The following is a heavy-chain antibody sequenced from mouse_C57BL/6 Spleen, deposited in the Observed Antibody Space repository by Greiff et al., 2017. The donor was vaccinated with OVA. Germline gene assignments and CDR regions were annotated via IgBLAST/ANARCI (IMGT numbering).Heavy chain of an antibody. V-gene: IGHV1-59*01. D-gene: IGHD1-1*01. Sequence: QVQLQQPGAELVRPGTSVKLSCKASGYTFTSYWMHWVKQRPGQGFEWIGVIDPSDSYTNYNQKFKGKATLTVDTSSSTAYMQLSSLTSEDSAVYYCARGGVYYGSSYGYFDVWGTGTTVTVSS. CDR1: GYTFTSYW. CDR3: ARGGVYYGSSYGYFDV. J-gene: IGHJ1*03. CDR2: IDPSDSYT.